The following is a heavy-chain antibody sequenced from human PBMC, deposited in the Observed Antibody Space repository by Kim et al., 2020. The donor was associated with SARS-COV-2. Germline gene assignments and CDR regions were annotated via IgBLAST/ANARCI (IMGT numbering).Heavy chain of an antibody. D-gene: IGHD3-16*01. CDR3: ASVVFYYDAAYSKY. CDR2: IYSGGNT. V-gene: IGHV3-53*01. J-gene: IGHJ1*01. CDR1: GYTVTDSS. Sequence: GGSLRLSCAASGYTVTDSSMDWVRRAPGKGLEWVAFIYSGGNTIYAAYVTGRRIIFTDHSKNTRYLQMNSLRAENTAVSYVASVVFYYDAAYSKYCGQG.